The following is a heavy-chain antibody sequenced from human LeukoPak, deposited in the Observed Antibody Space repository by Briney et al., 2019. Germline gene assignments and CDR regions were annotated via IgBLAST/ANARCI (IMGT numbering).Heavy chain of an antibody. V-gene: IGHV4-38-2*01. J-gene: IGHJ3*02. CDR2: IPHSGST. CDR1: GYSISSGYY. CDR3: ARQGLYYYDSSGPDAFDI. Sequence: SESLSLTCAVSGYSISSGYYWGWSRQPPGKGLELIGSIPHSGSTYYDPSLKSRVTISVDTSTSQFSLELSSVSAADTAVAYGARQGLYYYDSSGPDAFDIWGQGTMVTVSS. D-gene: IGHD3-22*01.